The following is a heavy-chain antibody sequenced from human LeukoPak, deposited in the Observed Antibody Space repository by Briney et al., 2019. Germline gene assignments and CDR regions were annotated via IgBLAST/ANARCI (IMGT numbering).Heavy chain of an antibody. Sequence: PGGSLRLSCAASGFTFSSYDMHWIRQPTGKGLEWVSAIGTAGDTYYSHSVQGRFTISRDNAKNSLYLQMNSLRAEDTAVYYCAGGGMGASAGIRSDVWGKGTTVTVSS. D-gene: IGHD6-13*01. CDR2: IGTAGDT. CDR3: AGGGMGASAGIRSDV. J-gene: IGHJ6*04. CDR1: GFTFSSYD. V-gene: IGHV3-13*01.